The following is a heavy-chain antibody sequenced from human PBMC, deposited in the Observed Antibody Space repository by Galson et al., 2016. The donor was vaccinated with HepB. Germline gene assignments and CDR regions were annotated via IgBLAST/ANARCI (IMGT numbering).Heavy chain of an antibody. V-gene: IGHV3-48*02. CDR2: ICDSGI. CDR1: GLRFKSYS. CDR3: ASGNSKCNWCYFDY. Sequence: SLRLSCAVSGLRFKSYSINWVRQAPGKGLEWVSYICDSGIHYAYSVSVRFAISRDNAKSSVYLQMNSLRDEDTAVSYCASGNSKCNWCYFDYWGQGILVTVSS. J-gene: IGHJ4*02. D-gene: IGHD2/OR15-2a*01.